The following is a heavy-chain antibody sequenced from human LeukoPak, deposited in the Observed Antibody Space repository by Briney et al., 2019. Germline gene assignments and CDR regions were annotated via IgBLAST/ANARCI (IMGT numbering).Heavy chain of an antibody. Sequence: GGSLKTSFWSSGYSFINYWNDWVPQTPGKGLEGVGIVYPGDSSTRYSPSFQGQVTISADKSISTAYLQWSSLKASDTAMYYCARLGWRYYDSSGYGYWGQGTLVTVSS. D-gene: IGHD3-22*01. J-gene: IGHJ4*02. V-gene: IGHV5-51*01. CDR1: GYSFINYW. CDR2: VYPGDSST. CDR3: ARLGWRYYDSSGYGY.